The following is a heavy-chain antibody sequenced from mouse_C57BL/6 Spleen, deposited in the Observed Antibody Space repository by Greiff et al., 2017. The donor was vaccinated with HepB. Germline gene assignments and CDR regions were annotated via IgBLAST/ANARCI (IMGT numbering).Heavy chain of an antibody. D-gene: IGHD1-1*01. Sequence: DVQLQESGPGLVKPSQSLSLTCSVTGYSITSGYYWNWTRQFPGNKLEWMGYISYDGSNNYNPSLKNRISITRDTSKNQFFLKLNSVTTEDTATYYCARDRYYYGSPWFAYWGQGTLVTVSA. V-gene: IGHV3-6*01. CDR3: ARDRYYYGSPWFAY. CDR1: GYSITSGYY. J-gene: IGHJ3*01. CDR2: ISYDGSN.